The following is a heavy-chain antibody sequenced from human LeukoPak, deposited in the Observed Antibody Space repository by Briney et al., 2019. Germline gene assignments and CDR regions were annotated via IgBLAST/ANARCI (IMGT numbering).Heavy chain of an antibody. Sequence: PSETLSLTCTVSGGSISTYYWSWIRQPPGKGLERIGYISNSESAQYNPSLKSRVTISVDTSKNQISLKLTSVTAADTAVYYCARDVYGDPFENWGQGTLVTVSS. CDR2: ISNSESA. D-gene: IGHD2-21*02. V-gene: IGHV4-59*13. J-gene: IGHJ4*02. CDR1: GGSISTYY. CDR3: ARDVYGDPFEN.